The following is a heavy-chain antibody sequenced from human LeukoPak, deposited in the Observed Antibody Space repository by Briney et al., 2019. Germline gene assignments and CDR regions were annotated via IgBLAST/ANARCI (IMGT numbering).Heavy chain of an antibody. V-gene: IGHV3-21*01. J-gene: IGHJ4*02. CDR2: ISSSGRFT. CDR3: AINSSSWYYFDY. D-gene: IGHD6-13*01. Sequence: GGSLRLSCAASQFTFVSYTLSLVCQAPGKGLEWVSSISSSGRFTHYGDAVKGRFTISRDNAKNSLYLQMNSLRADYTIVYYCAINSSSWYYFDYWGQGTLVTVSS. CDR1: QFTFVSYT.